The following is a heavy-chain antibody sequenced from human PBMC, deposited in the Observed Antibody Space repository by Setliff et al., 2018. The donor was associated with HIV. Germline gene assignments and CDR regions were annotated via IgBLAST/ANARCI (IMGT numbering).Heavy chain of an antibody. Sequence: ASVKVSCKASGYTFTSYGISWVRQAPGQGLEWMGWISAYNGNTNYAQELQGRVTMTTDTSTSTAYMELRSLRSDDTAVYYCARDLAAAGTLGYWGQGTLVTVSS. CDR1: GYTFTSYG. D-gene: IGHD6-13*01. J-gene: IGHJ4*02. CDR3: ARDLAAAGTLGY. CDR2: ISAYNGNT. V-gene: IGHV1-18*01.